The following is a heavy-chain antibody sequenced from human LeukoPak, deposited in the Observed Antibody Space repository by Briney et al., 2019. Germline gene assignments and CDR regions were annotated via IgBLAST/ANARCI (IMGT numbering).Heavy chain of an antibody. CDR3: ARVPSPSSGWKGAWFNP. CDR1: GYTFTSYY. CDR2: INPSGGST. D-gene: IGHD6-19*01. V-gene: IGHV1-46*01. Sequence: GASVKVSCKASGYTFTSYYMHWVRQAPGQGLEWMGIINPSGGSTSYAQKFQGRVTMTWDTSTSTVYMELSSLRSEDTAVYYCARVPSPSSGWKGAWFNPWGQGTLVTVSS. J-gene: IGHJ5*02.